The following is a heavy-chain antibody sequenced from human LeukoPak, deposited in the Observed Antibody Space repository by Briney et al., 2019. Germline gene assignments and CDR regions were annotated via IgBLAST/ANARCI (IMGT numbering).Heavy chain of an antibody. V-gene: IGHV4-61*01. J-gene: IGHJ4*02. CDR3: ARQYCSSTSCYYYFDY. CDR1: GGSVSSGNYY. Sequence: SETLSLTCTVSGGSVSSGNYYWSWIRQPPGKGLEWIGYIYYSGDTNYNPSLKGRVAISVDTSKNQVSLKLSSVTAADTAVYYCARQYCSSTSCYYYFDYWGQGTLVTVSS. D-gene: IGHD2-2*01. CDR2: IYYSGDT.